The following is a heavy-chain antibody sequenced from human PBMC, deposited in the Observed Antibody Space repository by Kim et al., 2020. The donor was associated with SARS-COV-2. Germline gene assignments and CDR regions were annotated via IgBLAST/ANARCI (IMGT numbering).Heavy chain of an antibody. CDR3: ARQRGYSGYDRFDY. Sequence: GGSLRLSCAASGFTFSDYYMSWIRQAPGKGLEWVSYISSSSSYTNYADSVKGRFTISRDNAKNSLYLQMNSLRAEDTAVYYCARQRGYSGYDRFDYWGQGTLVTVSS. D-gene: IGHD5-12*01. CDR1: GFTFSDYY. V-gene: IGHV3-11*06. J-gene: IGHJ4*02. CDR2: ISSSSSYT.